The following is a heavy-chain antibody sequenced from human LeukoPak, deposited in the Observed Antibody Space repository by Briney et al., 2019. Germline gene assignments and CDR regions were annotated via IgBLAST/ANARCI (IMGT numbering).Heavy chain of an antibody. J-gene: IGHJ4*02. CDR1: GFTFSSYA. V-gene: IGHV3-23*01. CDR3: AKDSSITMIVVVITLDY. D-gene: IGHD3-22*01. CDR2: ISGCGGST. Sequence: GGSLRLSCAASGFTFSSYAMSWVRQAPGKGLEWVSAISGCGGSTYYADSVKGRFTISRDNSKNTLYLQMNSLRAEDTAVYYCAKDSSITMIVVVITLDYWGQGTLVTVSS.